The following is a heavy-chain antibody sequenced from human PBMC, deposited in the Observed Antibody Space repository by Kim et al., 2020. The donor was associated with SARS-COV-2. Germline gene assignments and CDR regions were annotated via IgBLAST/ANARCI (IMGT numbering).Heavy chain of an antibody. V-gene: IGHV3-33*01. J-gene: IGHJ4*02. D-gene: IGHD5-18*01. CDR1: GFTFSSYG. CDR2: IWYDGSNK. Sequence: GGSLRLSCAASGFTFSSYGMHWVRQAPGKGLEWVAVIWYDGSNKYYADSVKGRFTISRDNSKNTLYLQMNSLRAEDTAVYYCAREGVDSFGFDYWGQGTLVTVSS. CDR3: AREGVDSFGFDY.